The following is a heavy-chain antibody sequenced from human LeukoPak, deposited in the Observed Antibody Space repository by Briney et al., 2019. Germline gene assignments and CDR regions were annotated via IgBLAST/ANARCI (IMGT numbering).Heavy chain of an antibody. CDR3: ARLTLAAAGTCRFLDY. J-gene: IGHJ4*02. CDR1: GYSFTSYW. V-gene: IGHV5-51*01. Sequence: KDGESLKISCKGSGYSFTSYWIGWVRQMPGKGLEWMGIIYPGDSDTRYSPSFQGQVTISADKSISTAYLQWSSLKASDTAMYYCARLTLAAAGTCRFLDYWGQGTLVTVSS. CDR2: IYPGDSDT. D-gene: IGHD6-13*01.